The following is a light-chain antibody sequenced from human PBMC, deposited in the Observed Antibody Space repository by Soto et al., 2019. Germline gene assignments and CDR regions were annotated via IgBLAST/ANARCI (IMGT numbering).Light chain of an antibody. CDR3: QQSDNLPLT. J-gene: IGKJ5*01. V-gene: IGKV1-33*01. CDR2: DAS. Sequence: DFQMTQSPSSLSASVGDRVTITCRATQAIKNFLNWYQQKPGRAPKLLISDASTLQRGVPSRFSGLGSGTHLTFVISSLQPEDVGTYYCQQSDNLPLTFGQGTRLDIK. CDR1: QAIKNF.